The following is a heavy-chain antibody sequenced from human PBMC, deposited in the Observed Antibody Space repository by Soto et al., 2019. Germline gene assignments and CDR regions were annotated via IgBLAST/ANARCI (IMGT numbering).Heavy chain of an antibody. CDR2: IYHSGST. CDR1: GGSISSSNW. D-gene: IGHD6-13*01. V-gene: IGHV4-4*02. J-gene: IGHJ4*02. Sequence: QVQLQESGPGLVKPSGTLSLTCAVSGGSISSSNWWSWVRQPPGKGLEWIGEIYHSGSTNYNPSLKSGVTISVDKSKNQFSRKLSSVTAADTAVYYCARAAMGGSSWPFDYWGQGTLVTVSS. CDR3: ARAAMGGSSWPFDY.